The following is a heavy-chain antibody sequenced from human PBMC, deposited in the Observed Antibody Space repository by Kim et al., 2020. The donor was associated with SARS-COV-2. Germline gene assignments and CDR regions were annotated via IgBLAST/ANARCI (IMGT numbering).Heavy chain of an antibody. D-gene: IGHD2-15*01. CDR1: GFTFSSYS. J-gene: IGHJ6*02. V-gene: IGHV3-21*01. CDR3: ARDANAPGSVSGGYYYGMDV. CDR2: ISSSSSYI. Sequence: GGSLRLSCAASGFTFSSYSMNWVRQAPGKGLEWVSSISSSSSYIYYADSVKGRFTISRDNAKNSLYLQMNSLRAEDTAVYYCARDANAPGSVSGGYYYGMDVWGQGTTVTVSS.